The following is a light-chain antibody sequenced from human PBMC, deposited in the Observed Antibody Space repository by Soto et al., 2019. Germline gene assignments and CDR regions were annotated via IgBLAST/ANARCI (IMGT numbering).Light chain of an antibody. J-gene: IGKJ4*01. CDR3: QQRGNGPPLT. CDR1: QSVSSY. V-gene: IGKV3-11*01. Sequence: EIVLTQSPATLSLSPGERATLSCRASQSVSSYLAWYQQKPGQAPRLLIYDASNRAASIPARFSGSGSGTYFTLTISSLEPEDFAVYYCQQRGNGPPLTVGGGTKVEIK. CDR2: DAS.